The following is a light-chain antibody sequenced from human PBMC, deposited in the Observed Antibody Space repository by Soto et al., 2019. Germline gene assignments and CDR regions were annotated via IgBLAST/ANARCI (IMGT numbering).Light chain of an antibody. CDR1: QDISNY. Sequence: DIQMTHRASSVSASVGDRVTITCQASQDISNYLNWYQQKPGKAPKLLIYDASNLETGVPSRFSGSGSGTDFTFTISSLQPEDIATYYCQQYDNLITFGQGTRLE. CDR2: DAS. J-gene: IGKJ5*01. V-gene: IGKV1-33*01. CDR3: QQYDNLIT.